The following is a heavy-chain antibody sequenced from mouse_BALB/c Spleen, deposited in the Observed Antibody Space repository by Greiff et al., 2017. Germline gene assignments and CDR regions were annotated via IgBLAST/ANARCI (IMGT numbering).Heavy chain of an antibody. J-gene: IGHJ3*01. D-gene: IGHD4-1*01. CDR3: ARPSNWETSWFAY. CDR1: GFTFSSYT. CDR2: ISNGGGST. Sequence: EVQRVESGGGLVQPGGSLKLSCAASGFTFSSYTMSWVRQTPEKRLEWVAYISNGGGSTYYPDTVKGRFTISRDNAKNTLYLQMSSLKSEDTAMYYCARPSNWETSWFAYWGQGTLVTVSA. V-gene: IGHV5-12-2*01.